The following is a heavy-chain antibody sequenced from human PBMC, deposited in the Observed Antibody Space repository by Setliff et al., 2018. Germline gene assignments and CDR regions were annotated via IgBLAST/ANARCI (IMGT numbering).Heavy chain of an antibody. V-gene: IGHV4-39*01. CDR3: ARPPRGGRWYFDL. J-gene: IGHJ2*01. CDR1: GFSINSGTHF. CDR2: IHYSGNT. Sequence: PSETLSLTCTVSGFSINSGTHFWGWIRQPPGKGLEWIGRIHYSGNTYYNASLKSRVIISVDTAQNQFSLSLSSVTAADTAVYYCARPPRGGRWYFDLWGRGTLVTVSS. D-gene: IGHD3-16*01.